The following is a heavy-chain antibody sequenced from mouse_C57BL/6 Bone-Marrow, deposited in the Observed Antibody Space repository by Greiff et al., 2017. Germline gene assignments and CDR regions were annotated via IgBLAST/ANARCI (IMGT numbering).Heavy chain of an antibody. CDR1: GFTFSDYG. V-gene: IGHV5-17*01. D-gene: IGHD2-4*01. CDR3: ARVYDYDVYWYFDV. J-gene: IGHJ1*03. CDR2: ISSGSSTI. Sequence: EVQGVESGGGLVKPGGSLKLSCAASGFTFSDYGMHWVRQAPEKGLEWVAYISSGSSTIYYADTVKGRFTISRDNAKNTLFLQMTSLRSEDTAMYYCARVYDYDVYWYFDVWGTGTTVTVSS.